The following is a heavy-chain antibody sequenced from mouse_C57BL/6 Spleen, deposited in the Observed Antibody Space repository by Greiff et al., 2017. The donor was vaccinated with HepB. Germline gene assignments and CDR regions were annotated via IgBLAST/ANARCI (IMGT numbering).Heavy chain of an antibody. Sequence: QVQLQQPGAELVKPGASVKMSCKASGYTFTSYWITWVKQRPGQGLEWIGDIYPGSGSTNYNEKFKSKATLTVDTSSSTAYMQLSSLTSEDSAVYYCARGGGYTDYAMDYWGQGTSVTVSS. D-gene: IGHD2-2*01. CDR2: IYPGSGST. CDR1: GYTFTSYW. CDR3: ARGGGYTDYAMDY. J-gene: IGHJ4*01. V-gene: IGHV1-55*01.